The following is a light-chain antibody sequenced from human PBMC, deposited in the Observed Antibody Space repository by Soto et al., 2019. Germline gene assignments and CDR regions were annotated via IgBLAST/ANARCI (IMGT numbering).Light chain of an antibody. CDR1: SSDVGGFNY. CDR3: TSYTGSTTRVI. V-gene: IGLV2-14*01. CDR2: EVN. J-gene: IGLJ2*01. Sequence: QSVLTQPASVSGSPGQSITISCSGTSSDVGGFNYVSWYQQHPGKATKLIIYEVNNRPSGGSTRFSGSKSGNTASLTISGLLAEDEADYYCTSYTGSTTRVIFGGGTKLTVL.